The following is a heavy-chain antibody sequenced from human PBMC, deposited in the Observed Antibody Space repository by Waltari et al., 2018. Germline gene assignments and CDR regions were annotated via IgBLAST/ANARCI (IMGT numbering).Heavy chain of an antibody. J-gene: IGHJ5*02. CDR3: ARGKTSIEAFDP. D-gene: IGHD6-6*01. Sequence: VQMVESGGGLVKTGGSLRLSCAASGFTFSSYSMNWVRQAPGQGLEWVSSIISSSSYIYYADSVKGRFTISRDNAKNSLYLQMNSLRAEDTAVYYCARGKTSIEAFDPWGQGTLVTVSS. CDR2: IISSSSYI. CDR1: GFTFSSYS. V-gene: IGHV3-21*01.